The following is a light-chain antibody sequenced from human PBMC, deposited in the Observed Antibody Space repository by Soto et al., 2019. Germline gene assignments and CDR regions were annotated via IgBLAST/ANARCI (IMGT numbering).Light chain of an antibody. V-gene: IGKV1-5*03. CDR2: KAS. Sequence: DIQLTQSPSTLSASVGDRVTFTCRASQSISSWLAWYQQKPGKAPKLMSYKASNLESGVPSRFSGSGSGTEFTLTISILQPDDFATYYCQQYNSDWTFGQGTKVEIK. J-gene: IGKJ1*01. CDR1: QSISSW. CDR3: QQYNSDWT.